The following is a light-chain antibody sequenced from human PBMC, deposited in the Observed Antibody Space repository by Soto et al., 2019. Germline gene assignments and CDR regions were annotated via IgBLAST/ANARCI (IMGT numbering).Light chain of an antibody. CDR3: TSYTSSTTWV. V-gene: IGLV2-14*01. Sequence: QSALTQTPSASGSPGQSITISCTGTSSDVGRYNYVSWYQQHPGKAPKLMIYEVSNRPSGVSNRFSASKSGNTASLTISGLQAEDEADYYCTSYTSSTTWVFGGGTQLTVL. J-gene: IGLJ3*02. CDR2: EVS. CDR1: SSDVGRYNY.